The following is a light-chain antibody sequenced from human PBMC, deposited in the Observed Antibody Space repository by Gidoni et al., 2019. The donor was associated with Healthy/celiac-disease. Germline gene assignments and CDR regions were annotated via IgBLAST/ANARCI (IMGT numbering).Light chain of an antibody. J-gene: IGKJ1*01. Sequence: EIVLTQSPATLSLSPGERATLSCRASQSVSSYLAWYQQKPGQAPRLLIYDASNRATGIPARFSGSGSGTDVTLTISSLEPEDVAVYYCQQRSNWPPKTFGQGTKVEIK. CDR2: DAS. CDR3: QQRSNWPPKT. CDR1: QSVSSY. V-gene: IGKV3-11*01.